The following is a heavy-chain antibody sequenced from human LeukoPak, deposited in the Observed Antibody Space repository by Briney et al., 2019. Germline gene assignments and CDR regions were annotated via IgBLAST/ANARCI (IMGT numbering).Heavy chain of an antibody. J-gene: IGHJ4*02. D-gene: IGHD6-13*01. Sequence: GGSLRLSCAASGFTVSSYSMNWVRQAPGKGLEWVSSISSSSSYIYYADSVKGRFTISRDNAKNSLYLQMNSLRAEDTAVYYCARLGSSWHIDYWGQGTLVTVSS. V-gene: IGHV3-21*01. CDR3: ARLGSSWHIDY. CDR2: ISSSSSYI. CDR1: GFTVSSYS.